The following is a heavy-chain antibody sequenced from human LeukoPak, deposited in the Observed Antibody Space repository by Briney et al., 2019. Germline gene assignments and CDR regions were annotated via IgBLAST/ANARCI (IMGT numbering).Heavy chain of an antibody. D-gene: IGHD6-19*01. CDR3: VKGPRQDITVAHTVEN. J-gene: IGHJ4*02. Sequence: PGGSLRLSCAASGFIFSNYAMSWVRQVPGRGLEWVSTISSRSDCTYVADSVKGRFTISRDNSKNSLYLQMNTVRAEDTAVYYCVKGPRQDITVAHTVENWGQGTLVSVSS. V-gene: IGHV3-23*01. CDR2: ISSRSDCT. CDR1: GFIFSNYA.